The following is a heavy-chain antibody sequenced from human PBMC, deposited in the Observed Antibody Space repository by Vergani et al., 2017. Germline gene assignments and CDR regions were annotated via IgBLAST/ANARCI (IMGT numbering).Heavy chain of an antibody. J-gene: IGHJ5*02. CDR1: GESISSGVYH. V-gene: IGHV4-61*08. D-gene: IGHD3-10*01. Sequence: QVQLQESGPGLVKPSQTLSLTCSVSGESISSGVYHWNWIRQHPGKGLEWIGYMYHSGSTNYNPSLETRVTISGDTSKNQFSLKLNSVTAADTAVYYCGRVADFYGLGSRLLDLWGQGSLVTVSS. CDR2: MYHSGST. CDR3: GRVADFYGLGSRLLDL.